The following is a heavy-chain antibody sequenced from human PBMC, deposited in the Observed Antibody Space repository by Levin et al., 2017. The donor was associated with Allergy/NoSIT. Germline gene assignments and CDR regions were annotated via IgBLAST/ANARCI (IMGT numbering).Heavy chain of an antibody. Sequence: ASVKVSCKASGYTFTGYYMHWVRQAPGQGLEWMGWINPNSGGTNYAQKFQGRVTKTRDTSISTAYMELSRLRSDDTAVYYCARQKPYYDFWSGYFLEEEKYYYYGMDVWGQGTTVTVSS. V-gene: IGHV1-2*02. J-gene: IGHJ6*02. D-gene: IGHD3-3*01. CDR1: GYTFTGYY. CDR3: ARQKPYYDFWSGYFLEEEKYYYYGMDV. CDR2: INPNSGGT.